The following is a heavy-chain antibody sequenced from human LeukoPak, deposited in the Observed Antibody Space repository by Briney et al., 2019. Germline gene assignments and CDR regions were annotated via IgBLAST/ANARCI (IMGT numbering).Heavy chain of an antibody. Sequence: SVKVSCKASGGTFSSYAISWVRQAPGQGLEWMGGIIPSVGTANYAQQFQGRVAITTDESTSTACMELSSPRSEDTAVYYCARGGNYYDSSGYYYRTPPIYWYFDLWGRGTLVTVSS. J-gene: IGHJ2*01. D-gene: IGHD3-22*01. CDR2: IIPSVGTA. CDR1: GGTFSSYA. CDR3: ARGGNYYDSSGYYYRTPPIYWYFDL. V-gene: IGHV1-69*05.